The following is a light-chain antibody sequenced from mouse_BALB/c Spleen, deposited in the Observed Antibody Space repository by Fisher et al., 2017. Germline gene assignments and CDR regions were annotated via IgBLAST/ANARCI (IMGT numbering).Light chain of an antibody. CDR2: STS. CDR3: QQYHSYPPT. CDR1: SSVSSSY. V-gene: IGKV4-79*01. J-gene: IGKJ1*01. Sequence: IVITQTTAIMSASPGEKVTLTCSASSSVSSSYLYWYQQKPGSSPKLWIYSTSNLASGVPARFSGSGSGTSYSLTISSMEAEDAATYYCQQYHSYPPTFGGGTKLEIK.